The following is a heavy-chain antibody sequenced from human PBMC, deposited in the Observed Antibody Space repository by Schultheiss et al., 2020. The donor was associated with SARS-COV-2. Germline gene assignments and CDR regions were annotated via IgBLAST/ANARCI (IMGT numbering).Heavy chain of an antibody. Sequence: SETLSLTCTVSGGSISSGGYYWSWIRQHPGKGLEWIGYIYYSGSTYYNPSLKSRVTISVDTSKNQFSLKLSSVTAADTAVYYCARVHGPYYYAMDVWGQGTTVTVSS. V-gene: IGHV4-31*03. CDR2: IYYSGST. CDR3: ARVHGPYYYAMDV. CDR1: GGSISSGGYY. J-gene: IGHJ6*02.